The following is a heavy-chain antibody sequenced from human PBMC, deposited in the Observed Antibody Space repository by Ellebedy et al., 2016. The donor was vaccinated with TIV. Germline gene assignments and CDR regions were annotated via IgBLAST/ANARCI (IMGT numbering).Heavy chain of an antibody. J-gene: IGHJ4*02. D-gene: IGHD6-19*01. CDR2: TYYRSKWYN. V-gene: IGHV6-1*01. CDR1: GDSVSSNSAV. Sequence: SQTLSLTCAISGDSVSSNSAVWNWIRQSPSRGLEWLGRTYYRSKWYNDYAVSVKSRITINPDTSKNQFSLQLNSVNTEDTAVYYCARTYQGIAVDWGQGTLVTVSS. CDR3: ARTYQGIAVD.